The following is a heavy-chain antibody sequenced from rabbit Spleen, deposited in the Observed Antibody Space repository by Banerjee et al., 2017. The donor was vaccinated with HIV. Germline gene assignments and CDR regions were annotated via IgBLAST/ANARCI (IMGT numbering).Heavy chain of an antibody. V-gene: IGHV1S45*01. CDR2: IYAGDGST. D-gene: IGHD2-1*01. J-gene: IGHJ4*01. CDR1: GFSFSSSYY. CDR3: GRGSATMTMVITGYYLSL. Sequence: QEQLVESGGGLVQPGGSLTLTCTASGFSFSSSYYMCWVRQAPGKGPEWIACIYAGDGSTDYARWVNGRFTVSKTSSTVDLKMTSLTAADTATYFCGRGSATMTMVITGYYLSLWGQGTLVTVS.